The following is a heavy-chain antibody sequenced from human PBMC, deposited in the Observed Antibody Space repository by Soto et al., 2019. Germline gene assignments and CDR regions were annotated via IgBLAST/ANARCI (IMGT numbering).Heavy chain of an antibody. CDR1: GYLFTGYN. CDR2: INPNSGGT. J-gene: IGHJ6*02. Sequence: QEQLEQSGAEVKKAGASVKVSCKASGYLFTGYNMHWVRQAPGQGLEWMGWINPNSGGTNYAQKFQGRVTMTRDMSSITAYMELSRLRSDDTAVYYCAREVTMVRGARVYGMDVWGQGTTVTVSS. V-gene: IGHV1-2*02. D-gene: IGHD3-10*01. CDR3: AREVTMVRGARVYGMDV.